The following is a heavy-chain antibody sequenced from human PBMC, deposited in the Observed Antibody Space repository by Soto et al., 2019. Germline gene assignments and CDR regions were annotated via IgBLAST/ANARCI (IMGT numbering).Heavy chain of an antibody. D-gene: IGHD3-10*01. CDR2: IIPILGIA. CDR3: ARDGQYYYGSGSLDY. CDR1: GGTFSSYT. J-gene: IGHJ4*02. Sequence: QVQLVQSGAEVKKPGSSVKVSCKASGGTFSSYTISWVRQAPGQGLEWMGRIIPILGIANYAQKFQGRVTITADKSTSTAYMELRSLRSEDTAVYYCARDGQYYYGSGSLDYWGQGTLVTVSS. V-gene: IGHV1-69*08.